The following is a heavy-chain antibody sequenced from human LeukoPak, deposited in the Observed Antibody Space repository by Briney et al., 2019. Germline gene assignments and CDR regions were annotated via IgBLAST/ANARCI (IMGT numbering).Heavy chain of an antibody. Sequence: ASVKVSCKASGYTFTSYAMNWVRQAPGQGLEWMGGIIPIFGTANYAQKFQGRVTITADESTSTAYMELSSLRSEDTAVYYCARDGVPAATYNWFDPWGQGTLVTVSS. CDR2: IIPIFGTA. J-gene: IGHJ5*02. CDR1: GYTFTSYA. CDR3: ARDGVPAATYNWFDP. D-gene: IGHD2-2*01. V-gene: IGHV1-69*13.